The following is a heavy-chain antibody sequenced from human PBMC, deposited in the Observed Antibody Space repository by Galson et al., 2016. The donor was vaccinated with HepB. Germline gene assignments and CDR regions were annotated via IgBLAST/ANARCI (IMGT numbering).Heavy chain of an antibody. J-gene: IGHJ4*02. CDR1: GFIVSDYW. D-gene: IGHD5-24*01. CDR2: ISPDGTST. Sequence: SLRLSCAASGFIVSDYWVHWVRQPPGKGLVWVSRISPDGTSTAYADSVKGRFTISRANSKSTMYLQMNGLRAEDTALYYCARDGYNYVPLDFWGQGALVTDSS. CDR3: ARDGYNYVPLDF. V-gene: IGHV3-74*01.